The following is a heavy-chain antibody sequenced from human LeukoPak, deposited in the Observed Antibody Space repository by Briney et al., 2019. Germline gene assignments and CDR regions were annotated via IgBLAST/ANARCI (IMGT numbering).Heavy chain of an antibody. D-gene: IGHD4-17*01. CDR2: ISGSGGST. J-gene: IGHJ4*02. CDR1: GFTFSSYA. Sequence: GGSLRLSCAASGFTFSSYAMSWVRQAPGKGLEWVSAISGSGGSTYYADSVKGRFTISRDNSKNTLYLQMNSLRAEDTAVYYCARVYESRGFYGDLHWGQGTLVTVSS. V-gene: IGHV3-23*01. CDR3: ARVYESRGFYGDLH.